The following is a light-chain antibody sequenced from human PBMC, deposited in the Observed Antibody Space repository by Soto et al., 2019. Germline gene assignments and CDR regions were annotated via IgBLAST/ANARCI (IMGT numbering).Light chain of an antibody. CDR1: SSDVGGFNL. Sequence: QSALTQPASVSGSPGQSITISCTGTSSDVGGFNLVSWFQQYPGKVPKLIIFDVSNRPPGVSDRFSGSKSGDTASLTISGLRTEDEADYYCNSYTTITRPSYVFGTGTKLTVL. V-gene: IGLV2-14*01. J-gene: IGLJ1*01. CDR3: NSYTTITRPSYV. CDR2: DVS.